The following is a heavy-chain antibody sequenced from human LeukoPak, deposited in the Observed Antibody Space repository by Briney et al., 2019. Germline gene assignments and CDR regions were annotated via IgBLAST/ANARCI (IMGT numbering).Heavy chain of an antibody. V-gene: IGHV3-30-3*01. Sequence: GGSLRLSCAASGFTFSSYAMHWVRQAPGKGLEWVAVISYDGSNKYYADSVKGRFTISRDNSKNTLHLQMNSLRAEDTAVYYCARGQRYSGSSHFDYWGQGTLVTVSS. D-gene: IGHD1-26*01. J-gene: IGHJ4*02. CDR3: ARGQRYSGSSHFDY. CDR2: ISYDGSNK. CDR1: GFTFSSYA.